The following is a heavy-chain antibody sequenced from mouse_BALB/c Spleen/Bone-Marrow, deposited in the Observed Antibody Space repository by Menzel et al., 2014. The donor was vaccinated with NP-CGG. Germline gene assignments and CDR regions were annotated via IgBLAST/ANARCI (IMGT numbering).Heavy chain of an antibody. CDR1: GYSFTGYY. CDR3: TRGGY. Sequence: VQLKHSGPELVKPGASVKISCKASGYSFTGYYMHWVKQSHVKSLEWIGRINPYNGATNYNQNSKDKASLTVDKSSSTAYMELHSLTSEDSAVYYCTRGGYWGQGTTLTVSS. CDR2: INPYNGAT. V-gene: IGHV1-31*01. J-gene: IGHJ2*01.